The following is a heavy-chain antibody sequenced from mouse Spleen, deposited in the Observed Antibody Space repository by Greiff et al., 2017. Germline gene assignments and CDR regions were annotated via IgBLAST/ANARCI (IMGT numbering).Heavy chain of an antibody. CDR1: GFTFSDYY. J-gene: IGHJ2*01. CDR2: INYDGSST. Sequence: EVQLVESEGGLVQPGSSMKLSCTASGFTFSDYYMAWVRQVPEKGLEWVANINYDGSSTYYLDSLKSRFIISRDNAKNILYLQMSSLKSEDTATYYCARETMIPGFDYWGQGTTLTVSS. V-gene: IGHV5-16*01. CDR3: ARETMIPGFDY. D-gene: IGHD2-4*01.